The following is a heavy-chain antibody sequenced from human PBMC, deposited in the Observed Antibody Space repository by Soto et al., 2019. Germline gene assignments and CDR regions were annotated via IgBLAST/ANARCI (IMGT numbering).Heavy chain of an antibody. V-gene: IGHV4-30-4*01. CDR1: GDSINSGDYY. D-gene: IGHD3-10*01. J-gene: IGHJ3*02. Sequence: QVRLQESGPRLVKPSQTLTLTCTVSGDSINSGDYYWNWIRQPPGKGLEWIGYVYYSGSTYYNSSCRSRLSISLDTSKTQFSLSLGSVTAADTAMYYCARELRDEFGHPVGFDIWGHGTPVTVSS. CDR2: VYYSGST. CDR3: ARELRDEFGHPVGFDI.